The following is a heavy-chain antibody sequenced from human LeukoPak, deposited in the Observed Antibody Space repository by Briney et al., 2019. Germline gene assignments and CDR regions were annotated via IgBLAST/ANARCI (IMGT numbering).Heavy chain of an antibody. Sequence: PGGSLRLSCAASGFTFDDYAMHWVRQAPGKGLEWVSGISWNSGSIGYADSVKGRFTISRDNAKNSLYLQMNSLRAEDTALYYCAKDQDTMPSDWGQGTLVTVSS. D-gene: IGHD2-2*01. CDR2: ISWNSGSI. CDR1: GFTFDDYA. CDR3: AKDQDTMPSD. J-gene: IGHJ4*02. V-gene: IGHV3-9*01.